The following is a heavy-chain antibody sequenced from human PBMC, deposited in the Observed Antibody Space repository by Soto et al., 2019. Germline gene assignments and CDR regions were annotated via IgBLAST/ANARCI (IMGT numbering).Heavy chain of an antibody. J-gene: IGHJ6*02. CDR1: GFTFRTYT. CDR2: IRGFSPYT. Sequence: ESGGGLVKPGGSLRLSCISSGFTFRTYTMNWVRQAPGKGLECVSGIRGFSPYTFYAESVKGRFTISRDNAKNSLYLQMNSLRAEDTAVYYCARDRGYDAHDYYYNAMDVWGQGTTVTVSS. D-gene: IGHD2-15*01. CDR3: ARDRGYDAHDYYYNAMDV. V-gene: IGHV3-21*01.